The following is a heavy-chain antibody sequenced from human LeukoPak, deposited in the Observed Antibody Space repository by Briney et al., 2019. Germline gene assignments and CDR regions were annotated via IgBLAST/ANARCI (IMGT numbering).Heavy chain of an antibody. V-gene: IGHV4-59*01. J-gene: IGHJ6*02. CDR2: IYYSGST. D-gene: IGHD2-21*02. Sequence: ENLSPTLNGPGCPISNFLRDWNRPPPREGLEWNGYIYYSGSTNYNPSLKSRVTISVDTSKNQFSLKLSSVTAADTAVYYCARVPSGGGDWEAMDVWGQGTTVTVSS. CDR1: GCPISNFL. CDR3: ARVPSGGGDWEAMDV.